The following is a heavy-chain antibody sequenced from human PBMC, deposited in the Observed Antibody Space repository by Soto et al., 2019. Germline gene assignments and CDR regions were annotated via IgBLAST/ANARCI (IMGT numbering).Heavy chain of an antibody. V-gene: IGHV4-61*01. CDR3: ARGLSHGGAFDI. J-gene: IGHJ3*02. Sequence: KPSETLSLTCAVSGYSISSGYYWSWIRQPPGKGLEWIGYIYYSGSTNYNPSLKSRVTISVDTSKNQFSLKLSSVTAADTAVYCCARGLSHGGAFDIWGQGTMVTVSS. CDR2: IYYSGST. CDR1: GYSISSGYY. D-gene: IGHD3-16*01.